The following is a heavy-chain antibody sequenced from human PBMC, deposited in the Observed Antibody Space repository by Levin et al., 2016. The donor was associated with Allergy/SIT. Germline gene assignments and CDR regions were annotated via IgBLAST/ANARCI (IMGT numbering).Heavy chain of an antibody. V-gene: IGHV3-74*01. CDR2: INGDGTNT. Sequence: WIRQPPGKGLVWVSRINGDGTNTGYADSVKGRFTISRDNAKSTLYLQMNSLRAEDTAVYYCARAYDMDVWGQGTTVTVSS. J-gene: IGHJ6*02. CDR3: ARAYDMDV.